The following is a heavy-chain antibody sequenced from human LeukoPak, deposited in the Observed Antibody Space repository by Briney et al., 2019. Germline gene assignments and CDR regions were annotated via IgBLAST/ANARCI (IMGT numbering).Heavy chain of an antibody. V-gene: IGHV2-5*02. CDR2: IYWDDDK. CDR1: GFSLSTSGVG. Sequence: SGPTLVKPTQTLTLTCTFSGFSLSTSGVGVGWIRQPPGKALEWLALIYWDDDKRYSPSLKSRLTITKDTSKNQVVLTMTKMDPVDTATYYCAHRGRILRSLDYWGQGTLVTVSS. J-gene: IGHJ4*02. D-gene: IGHD2-21*01. CDR3: AHRGRILRSLDY.